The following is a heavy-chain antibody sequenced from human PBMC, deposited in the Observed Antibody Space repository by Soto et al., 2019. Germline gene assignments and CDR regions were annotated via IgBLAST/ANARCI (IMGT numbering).Heavy chain of an antibody. CDR2: INAGNGNT. Sequence: ASVKVSCKASAYTFTSYAIQWVRQAPGQSLEWMGWINAGNGNTKYSQKFRGRVTITRDTSASTAYMELSSLRSEDTAVYYCARSTDYSNNWFDPWGQGTLVTVSS. CDR1: AYTFTSYA. V-gene: IGHV1-3*01. J-gene: IGHJ5*02. CDR3: ARSTDYSNNWFDP. D-gene: IGHD4-4*01.